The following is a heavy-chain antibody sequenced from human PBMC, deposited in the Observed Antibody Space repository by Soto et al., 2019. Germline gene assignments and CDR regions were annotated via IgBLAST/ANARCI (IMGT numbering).Heavy chain of an antibody. CDR2: IFSNDEK. Sequence: QVTLKESGPVLVKPTEPLTLTCTVSGFSLSNARMGVSWIRQPPGKALEWLAHIFSNDEKSYSTSLKSRLTISKDTSKSQVVLTMTNMDPVDTATYYCARIQRNYDFWTLPKVDMDVWGKGTTVTVSS. J-gene: IGHJ6*03. CDR1: GFSLSNARMG. D-gene: IGHD3-3*01. V-gene: IGHV2-26*01. CDR3: ARIQRNYDFWTLPKVDMDV.